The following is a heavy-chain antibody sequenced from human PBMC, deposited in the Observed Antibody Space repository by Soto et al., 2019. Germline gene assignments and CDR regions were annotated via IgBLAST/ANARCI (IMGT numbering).Heavy chain of an antibody. J-gene: IGHJ4*02. CDR3: ARERYCGGDCYSLL. V-gene: IGHV4-34*01. CDR1: GGSFSGYY. CDR2: INHNGST. D-gene: IGHD2-21*02. Sequence: QVQLQQWGAGLLKPSETLSLTCAVYGGSFSGYYWSWIRQPPGKGLEWIGEINHNGSTNYNPSLKSRVTISVDTSKNQFSLKLSSVTAADTAVYYCARERYCGGDCYSLLWGQGTLVTVSS.